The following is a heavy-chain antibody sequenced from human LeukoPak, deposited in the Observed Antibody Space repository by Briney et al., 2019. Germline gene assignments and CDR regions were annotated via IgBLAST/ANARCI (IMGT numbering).Heavy chain of an antibody. CDR2: ISGSTGNT. V-gene: IGHV3-23*01. J-gene: IGHJ4*02. CDR3: VRDPQRYCSSNSCLVDY. Sequence: QPGGSLRLSCAASGSASGFTSNTYGMSWVRRAPGKGLEWVSGISGSTGNTYYADSVRGRFTISRDNAKNSLYQQMNSLRAEDTAVYYCVRDPQRYCSSNSCLVDYWGQGTLVTVSS. CDR1: GFTSNTYG. D-gene: IGHD2-2*01.